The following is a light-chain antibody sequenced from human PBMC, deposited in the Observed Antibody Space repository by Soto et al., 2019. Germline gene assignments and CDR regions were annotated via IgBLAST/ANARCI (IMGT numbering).Light chain of an antibody. V-gene: IGKV1-5*03. CDR3: EVYTSYPRP. Sequence: DIQMTQPPYTLSGSVGDRVTITCRTSQTISSWLAWYQQKPGKAPKLLIYKASTLKSGVPSRFSGSGSGTEFTLTISSLQPDDFTTYSSEVYTSYPRPFGQGTKV. CDR1: QTISSW. J-gene: IGKJ1*01. CDR2: KAS.